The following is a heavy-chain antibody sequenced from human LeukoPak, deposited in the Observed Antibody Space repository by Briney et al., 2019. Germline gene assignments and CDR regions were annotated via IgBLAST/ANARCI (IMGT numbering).Heavy chain of an antibody. CDR1: GFTFSSYG. Sequence: GGSLRLSCAASGFTFSSYGMHWVRQAPGKGLEWVAFVRYDGNNKYYADSVKGRFTISRDNSKNTLYLQMNSLRAEDTAMYYCTKDWGSGTHTKIPDYWGQGTLVTVSS. CDR3: TKDWGSGTHTKIPDY. D-gene: IGHD3-10*01. J-gene: IGHJ4*02. V-gene: IGHV3-30*02. CDR2: VRYDGNNK.